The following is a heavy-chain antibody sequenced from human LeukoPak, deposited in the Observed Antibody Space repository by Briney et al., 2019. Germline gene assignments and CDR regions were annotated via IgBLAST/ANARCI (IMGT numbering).Heavy chain of an antibody. J-gene: IGHJ5*02. CDR3: ASTSEMRQRWFDP. D-gene: IGHD5-24*01. V-gene: IGHV1-2*02. CDR1: GYIFTGYY. CDR2: INPSGGST. Sequence: ASVKVSCKASGYIFTGYYMHWVRQAPGQGLEWMGIINPSGGSTSYAQKFQGRVTMTRDTSISTAYMELSRLRSDDTAVYYCASTSEMRQRWFDPWGQGTLVTVSS.